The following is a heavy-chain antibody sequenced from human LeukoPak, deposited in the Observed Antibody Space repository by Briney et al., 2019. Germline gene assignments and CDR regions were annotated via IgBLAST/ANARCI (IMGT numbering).Heavy chain of an antibody. D-gene: IGHD6-19*01. J-gene: IGHJ4*02. CDR3: ARLAVADSDY. Sequence: SETLSLTCAVSGYSISSGYYWGWIRQPPGKGLEWIGSIYHSGSTYYNPSLKSRVTISVDTSKNQFSLKLSSVTAADTAVYYCARLAVADSDYWGQGTLVTVSS. V-gene: IGHV4-38-2*01. CDR1: GYSISSGYY. CDR2: IYHSGST.